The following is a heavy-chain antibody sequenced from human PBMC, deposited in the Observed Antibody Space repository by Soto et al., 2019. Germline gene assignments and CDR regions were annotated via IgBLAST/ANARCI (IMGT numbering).Heavy chain of an antibody. J-gene: IGHJ3*02. Sequence: SETLSLTCTVSGGSISSYYWSWIRQPPGKGLEWIGYIYYSGSTNYNPSLKSRVTISVDTSKNQFSLKLSSVTAADTAVYYCATSSTPDCSGGSCYPDAFDIWGQGTMVTVSS. V-gene: IGHV4-59*01. D-gene: IGHD2-15*01. CDR2: IYYSGST. CDR1: GGSISSYY. CDR3: ATSSTPDCSGGSCYPDAFDI.